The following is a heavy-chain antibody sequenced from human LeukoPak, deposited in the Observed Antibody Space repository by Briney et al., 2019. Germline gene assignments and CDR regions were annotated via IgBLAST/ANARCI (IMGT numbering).Heavy chain of an antibody. Sequence: ASVKVSCKASGYTFTSYGISWVRQAPGQGLEWMGWISAYNGNTNYAQKLQGRVTMTTDTSTSTAYMELRSLRSDDTAVYYCARESSGWYTGNWFDPWGQGTLVTFSS. CDR2: ISAYNGNT. V-gene: IGHV1-18*01. CDR1: GYTFTSYG. CDR3: ARESSGWYTGNWFDP. D-gene: IGHD6-19*01. J-gene: IGHJ5*02.